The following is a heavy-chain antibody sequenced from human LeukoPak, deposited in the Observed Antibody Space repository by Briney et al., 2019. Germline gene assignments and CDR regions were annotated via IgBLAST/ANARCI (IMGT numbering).Heavy chain of an antibody. D-gene: IGHD6-19*01. Sequence: GGSLRLSCAASGFTFSNAWMSWGRQAPGKGLEWVGRIKSKTDGGTTDYAAPVKGRFTISRDDSKNTLYLQMNSLKTEDTAVYYCTTVLAQWLDPYGDYWGQGTLVTVSS. V-gene: IGHV3-15*01. CDR3: TTVLAQWLDPYGDY. CDR1: GFTFSNAW. J-gene: IGHJ4*02. CDR2: IKSKTDGGTT.